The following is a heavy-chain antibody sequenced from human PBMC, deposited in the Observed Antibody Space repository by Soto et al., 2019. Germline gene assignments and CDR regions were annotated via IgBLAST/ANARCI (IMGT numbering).Heavy chain of an antibody. CDR2: IYPGDSDT. V-gene: IGHV5-51*01. CDR1: GYSFTSYW. Sequence: GESLKISCKGSGYSFTSYWIGWVRQMPGKGLEWMGIIYPGDSDTRYSPSFQGQVTISADKSISTAYLQWSSLKASDTAMYYCARLWDRALYYYYGMDVWGQGTTVTVSS. D-gene: IGHD3-16*01. CDR3: ARLWDRALYYYYGMDV. J-gene: IGHJ6*02.